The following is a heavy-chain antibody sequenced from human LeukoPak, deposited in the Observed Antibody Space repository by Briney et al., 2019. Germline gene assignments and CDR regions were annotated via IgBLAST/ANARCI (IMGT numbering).Heavy chain of an antibody. CDR1: GGSFSGYY. Sequence: SETLSLTCAVYGGSFSGYYWSWIRQPPGKGLEWIGEINHSGSTNYNPSLKSRATISVDTSKNQFSLKLSSVTAADTAVYYCARGEATTYYFDYWGQGTLVTVSS. V-gene: IGHV4-34*01. J-gene: IGHJ4*02. CDR2: INHSGST. D-gene: IGHD1-26*01. CDR3: ARGEATTYYFDY.